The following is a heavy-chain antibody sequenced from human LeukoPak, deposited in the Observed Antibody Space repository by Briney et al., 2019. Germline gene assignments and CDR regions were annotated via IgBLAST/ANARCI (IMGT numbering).Heavy chain of an antibody. CDR1: GFTISTYW. CDR2: ITSDGTRT. V-gene: IGHV3-74*01. J-gene: IGHJ5*02. D-gene: IGHD3/OR15-3a*01. Sequence: AGPLRLSCAASGFTISTYWMHWVRQAPGKGLVWVSRITSDGTRTYYADSVKGRFTISRDNSKNTLYLQMNSLRAEDTALYYCAKDSWTLGNWFDPWGQGTLVTVSS. CDR3: AKDSWTLGNWFDP.